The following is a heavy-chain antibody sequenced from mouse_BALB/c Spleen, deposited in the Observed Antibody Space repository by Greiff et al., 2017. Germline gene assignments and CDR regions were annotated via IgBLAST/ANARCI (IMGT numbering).Heavy chain of an antibody. J-gene: IGHJ2*01. CDR2: IWAGGST. D-gene: IGHD1-1*01. V-gene: IGHV2-9*02. CDR1: GFSLTSYG. Sequence: VMLVESGPGLVAPSQSLSITCTVSGFSLTSYGVHWVRQPPGKGLEWLGVIWAGGSTNYNSALMSRLSISKDNSKSQVFLKMNSLQTDDTAMYYCARAPYYYGSSYYFDYWGQGTTLTVSS. CDR3: ARAPYYYGSSYYFDY.